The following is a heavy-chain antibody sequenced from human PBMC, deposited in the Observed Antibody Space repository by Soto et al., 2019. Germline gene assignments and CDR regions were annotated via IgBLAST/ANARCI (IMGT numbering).Heavy chain of an antibody. J-gene: IGHJ4*02. V-gene: IGHV3-23*01. CDR1: GFTFHNYA. Sequence: PGGSLRLSCAASGFTFHNYALSWVRQAPGKGLEWVATISGFGGSVTNYADSVRGRFTISRDNSENTVYLQLHTLGAEDTAKYYCASGADGGPYHYSPLTHWGQGTLVTVSS. D-gene: IGHD3-16*02. CDR3: ASGADGGPYHYSPLTH. CDR2: ISGFGGSVT.